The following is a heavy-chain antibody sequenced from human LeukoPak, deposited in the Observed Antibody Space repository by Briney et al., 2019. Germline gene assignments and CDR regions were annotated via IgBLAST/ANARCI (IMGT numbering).Heavy chain of an antibody. D-gene: IGHD3-22*01. CDR2: IYPGDSDT. V-gene: IGHV5-51*01. CDR3: ARRKGHDSGGSKGTFDY. CDR1: GYSFTSYW. Sequence: GESLKISCKGAGYSFTSYWIGWVRQMPGKGLEWMGIIYPGDSDTRYSPSFQGQVTISADKSINTAYLQWSSLKASDTAMYYCARRKGHDSGGSKGTFDYWGQGTLVTVSS. J-gene: IGHJ4*02.